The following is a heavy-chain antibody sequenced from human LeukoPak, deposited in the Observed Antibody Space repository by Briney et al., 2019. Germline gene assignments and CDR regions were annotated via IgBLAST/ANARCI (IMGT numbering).Heavy chain of an antibody. CDR3: AREGTTSYCSSTSCYLGYWFDP. J-gene: IGHJ5*02. CDR1: GYTFTGYY. CDR2: IYPKSGAT. D-gene: IGHD2-2*01. Sequence: ASVKVSCKASGYTFTGYYMHWLRQAPGEGLEWMGWIYPKSGATNYAQKFRGRVTMTRDTGISTLYMEVSRLRSDDTAVYYCAREGTTSYCSSTSCYLGYWFDPWGQGTLVTVSS. V-gene: IGHV1-2*02.